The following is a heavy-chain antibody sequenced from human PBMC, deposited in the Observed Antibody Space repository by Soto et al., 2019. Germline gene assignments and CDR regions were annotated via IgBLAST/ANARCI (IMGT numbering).Heavy chain of an antibody. J-gene: IGHJ4*02. D-gene: IGHD6-19*01. Sequence: QVQLQESGPGLVKPSQTLSLTCTVSAGSITTGGYHWSWIRQHPGKVLELIGYISYSGSSYYNPSLKILVTISEDTSQNQFSRRLGSVTAADTAVYYCARVGIAVVRGGGPFDCWGQGTLVTVSS. CDR1: AGSITTGGYH. CDR2: ISYSGSS. CDR3: ARVGIAVVRGGGPFDC. V-gene: IGHV4-31*01.